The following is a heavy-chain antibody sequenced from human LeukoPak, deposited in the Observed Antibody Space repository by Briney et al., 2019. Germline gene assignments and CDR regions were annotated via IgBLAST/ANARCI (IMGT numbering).Heavy chain of an antibody. CDR2: VSGSGSTV. V-gene: IGHV3-48*01. CDR3: VRQFAS. Sequence: PGGSLRLSCAASGFIFGDHIMNWVRQLPGKRLEWVAYVSGSGSTVYYADSVKGRFTVSRDNGKSSLYLQMNSLRVEDTALYYCVRQFASWGQGTLVTVSS. CDR1: GFIFGDHI. J-gene: IGHJ4*02.